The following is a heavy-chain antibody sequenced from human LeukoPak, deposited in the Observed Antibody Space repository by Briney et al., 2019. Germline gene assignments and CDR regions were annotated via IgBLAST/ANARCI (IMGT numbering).Heavy chain of an antibody. CDR3: ARVTVAVAGLDGMDV. J-gene: IGHJ6*02. CDR1: GGSFSGYY. V-gene: IGHV4-59*01. Sequence: SETLSLTCAVYGGSFSGYYWSWIRQPPGKGLEWIGYIYYSGSTNYNPSLKSRVTISVDTSKNQSSLKLSSVTAADTAVYYCARVTVAVAGLDGMDVWGQGTTVTVSS. D-gene: IGHD6-19*01. CDR2: IYYSGST.